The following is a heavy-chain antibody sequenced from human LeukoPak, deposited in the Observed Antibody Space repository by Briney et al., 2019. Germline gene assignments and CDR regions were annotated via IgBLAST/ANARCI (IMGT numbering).Heavy chain of an antibody. CDR2: ISSSSTTI. V-gene: IGHV3-48*01. CDR3: ARVLKGGDLYAFDI. D-gene: IGHD3-10*01. J-gene: IGHJ3*02. CDR1: GFTLSSYT. Sequence: GGSLRFSCAASGFTLSSYTMNWVRQAPGKGLEWVSYISSSSTTIYYADSVRGRFTISRDNDKNSLYLQMNSLRAEDTAVYYCARVLKGGDLYAFDIWGQGTMVTVSS.